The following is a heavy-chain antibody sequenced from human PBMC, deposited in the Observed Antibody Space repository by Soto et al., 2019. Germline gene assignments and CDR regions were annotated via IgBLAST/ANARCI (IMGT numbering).Heavy chain of an antibody. Sequence: ASVKVSFKASGYTFTSYYMHWVRQAPGQGLEWMGIINPSGGSTSYAQKFQGRVTMTRDTSTSTVYMELSSLRSEDTAVYYCAREGFGAPYYYYGMDVWGQGTTVTVSS. D-gene: IGHD3-10*01. CDR3: AREGFGAPYYYYGMDV. J-gene: IGHJ6*02. CDR2: INPSGGST. CDR1: GYTFTSYY. V-gene: IGHV1-46*01.